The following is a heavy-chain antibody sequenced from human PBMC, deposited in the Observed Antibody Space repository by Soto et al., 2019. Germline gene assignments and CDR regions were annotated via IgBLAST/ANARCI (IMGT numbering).Heavy chain of an antibody. J-gene: IGHJ4*02. V-gene: IGHV3-64*01. CDR1: GFTFSNYI. CDR3: ARSRDGYNLFDY. CDR2: ITTNGDST. Sequence: GVSLRHSCVASGFTFSNYILHWVRQAPGKGLEHVSTITTNGDSTFYVNSVKGRFTISRDNSKNTLYLQMGSLRAEDMAVYYCARSRDGYNLFDYWGQGT. D-gene: IGHD5-12*01.